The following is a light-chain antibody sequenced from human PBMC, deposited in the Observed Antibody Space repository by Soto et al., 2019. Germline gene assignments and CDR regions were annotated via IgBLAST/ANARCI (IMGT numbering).Light chain of an antibody. CDR3: SSYTSSTFYV. CDR1: GSNIGGNS. J-gene: IGLJ1*01. V-gene: IGLV1-51*01. Sequence: QSVLTQPPSVSAAPGQKVTISCSGSGSNIGGNSVSWYQQLPGTAPKLLIYDDNKRPSGIPDRFSGSKSGTSATLGITGFQTGDEADYYCSSYTSSTFYVFGTGTKVTVL. CDR2: DDN.